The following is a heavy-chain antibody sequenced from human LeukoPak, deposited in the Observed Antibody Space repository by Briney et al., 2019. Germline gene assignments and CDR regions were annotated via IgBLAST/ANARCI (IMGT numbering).Heavy chain of an antibody. CDR3: ASIYGDYSNFDY. D-gene: IGHD4-17*01. CDR1: GGSFSGYY. J-gene: IGHJ4*02. Sequence: SETLSLTCGVYGGSFSGYYWSWIRQAPGKGLEWIGEITHHGTTNYSPSLRGRVTILADTSKGQFSLRLSSVTAADTAVYYCASIYGDYSNFDYWGQGTLVTVSS. CDR2: ITHHGTT. V-gene: IGHV4-34*01.